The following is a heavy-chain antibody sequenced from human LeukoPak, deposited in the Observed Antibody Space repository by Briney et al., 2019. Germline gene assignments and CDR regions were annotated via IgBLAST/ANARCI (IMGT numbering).Heavy chain of an antibody. Sequence: SGTLSLTCAVSGGSISSSNWWSWVRQPPGKGLEWIGEIYHNGSTNYNPSLKSRVTISVDKSKNQFSLKLSSVTAADTAVYYCARWGYYYDGSGLDYWGQGTLVTVSS. V-gene: IGHV4-4*02. D-gene: IGHD3-22*01. CDR3: ARWGYYYDGSGLDY. CDR1: GGSISSSNW. CDR2: IYHNGST. J-gene: IGHJ4*02.